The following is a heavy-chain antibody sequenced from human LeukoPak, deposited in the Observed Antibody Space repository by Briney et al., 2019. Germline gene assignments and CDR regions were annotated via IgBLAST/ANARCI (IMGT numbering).Heavy chain of an antibody. CDR1: GGSFSGYY. D-gene: IGHD3-10*01. Sequence: SETLSLTCAVYGGSFSGYYWSWIRQPPGKGLEWIGEINHSGSTNYNPSLKSRVTISVDTSKNQFSLKLSSVTAADTAVYYCARGRYYYGSGANGYLDYWGQGTLVTVSS. V-gene: IGHV4-34*01. CDR3: ARGRYYYGSGANGYLDY. CDR2: INHSGST. J-gene: IGHJ4*02.